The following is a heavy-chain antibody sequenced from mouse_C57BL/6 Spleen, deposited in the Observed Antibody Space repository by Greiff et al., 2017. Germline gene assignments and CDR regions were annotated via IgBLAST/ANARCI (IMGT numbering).Heavy chain of an antibody. CDR2: IYPSDSET. D-gene: IGHD1-1*01. Sequence: QVQLQQPGAELVRPGSSVKLSCKASGYTFTSYWMDWVKQRPGQGLEWIGNIYPSDSETYYNQKFKDKAKLTVDKSSSTAYILLSRLTSEDAAVYYCARKASYGSISYAMDYWGQGTSVTVSS. J-gene: IGHJ4*01. CDR1: GYTFTSYW. V-gene: IGHV1-61*01. CDR3: ARKASYGSISYAMDY.